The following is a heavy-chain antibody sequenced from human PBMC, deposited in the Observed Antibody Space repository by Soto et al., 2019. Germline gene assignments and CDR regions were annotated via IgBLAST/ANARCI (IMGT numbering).Heavy chain of an antibody. D-gene: IGHD4-17*01. CDR3: ATVGPTVTTFSYFDY. CDR2: ISYDGSNK. J-gene: IGHJ4*02. Sequence: PGGSLRLSCAASGFTFSNYGMHWVRQAPGKGLEWVAVISYDGSNKYYEDSVKGRFTIARGNSKNTLYLQMNSLRAEDTAVYYCATVGPTVTTFSYFDYWGQGTLVTVSS. CDR1: GFTFSNYG. V-gene: IGHV3-30*03.